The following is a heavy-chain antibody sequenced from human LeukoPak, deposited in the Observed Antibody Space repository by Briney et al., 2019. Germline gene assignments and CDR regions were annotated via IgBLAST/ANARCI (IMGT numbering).Heavy chain of an antibody. V-gene: IGHV3-53*04. J-gene: IGHJ4*02. CDR2: IYSAGGT. Sequence: QAGGSLRLSCAASGFSLSSNYMTGVRQAPGKGLEWVSLIYSAGGTYYTDSVKGRFTISRHNSKNTLYLQMNSLRGEDTAVYYCTRRSGDDSSGYYDNWGQGALVTVSS. D-gene: IGHD3-22*01. CDR1: GFSLSSNY. CDR3: TRRSGDDSSGYYDN.